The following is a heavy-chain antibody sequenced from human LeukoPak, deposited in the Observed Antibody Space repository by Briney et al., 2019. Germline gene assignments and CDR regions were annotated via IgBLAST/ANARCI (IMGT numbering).Heavy chain of an antibody. CDR1: GGSISSYY. D-gene: IGHD6-13*01. J-gene: IGHJ4*02. CDR3: ARVFGSSLPYYFDY. Sequence: SETLSLTCTVSGGSISSYYWSWIRQPAGKGLEWIGRIYTSGSTNYNPSLKSRVTMSVDTSKNQFPLKLSSVTAADTAVYYCARVFGSSLPYYFDYWGQGTLVTISS. V-gene: IGHV4-4*07. CDR2: IYTSGST.